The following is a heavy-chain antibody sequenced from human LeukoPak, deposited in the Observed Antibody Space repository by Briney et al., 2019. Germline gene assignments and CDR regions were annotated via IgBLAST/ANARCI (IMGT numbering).Heavy chain of an antibody. CDR3: AAAPILRGEGGEHYKYGMDV. V-gene: IGHV4/OR15-8*01. CDR1: VGSINSGNW. J-gene: IGHJ6*02. CDR2: IHHDGTR. Sequence: PLETLSLTCGVSVGSINSGNWWTWVRQSPGKGLEWMGKIHHDGTRNYNPSLKSRVTISADTFKNHFSLIVTSLTAADTAVYYCAAAPILRGEGGEHYKYGMDVWGQGTTVIVSS. D-gene: IGHD2-2*02.